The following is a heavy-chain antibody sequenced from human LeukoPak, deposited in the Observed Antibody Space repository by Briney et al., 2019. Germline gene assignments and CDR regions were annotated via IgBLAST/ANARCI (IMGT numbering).Heavy chain of an antibody. CDR1: GGFCSDYY. CDR2: IHPYGDL. Sequence: SETLSLTCAVYGGFCSDYYCSWIRQPPGKGLELIGEIHPYGDLYYNSSLRSRLTISIDTSKAQFSLRLTSLTAADTAFYYCARGRDRSKAGEHWGQGTLVTVSS. V-gene: IGHV4-34*01. CDR3: ARGRDRSKAGEH. J-gene: IGHJ4*02. D-gene: IGHD2-21*01.